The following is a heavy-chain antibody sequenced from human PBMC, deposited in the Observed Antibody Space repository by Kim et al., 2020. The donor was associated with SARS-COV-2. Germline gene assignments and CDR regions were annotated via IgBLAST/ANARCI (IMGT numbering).Heavy chain of an antibody. CDR1: GYTFTSYA. Sequence: ASVKVSCKASGYTFTSYAMHWVRQAPGQRLEWMGWINAGNGNTKYSQKFQGRVTITRDTSASTAYMELSSLRSEDTAVYYCARGCLGGGDCYRGPLYYYGMDVWGQGTTVTVSS. V-gene: IGHV1-3*01. D-gene: IGHD2-21*02. CDR2: INAGNGNT. CDR3: ARGCLGGGDCYRGPLYYYGMDV. J-gene: IGHJ6*02.